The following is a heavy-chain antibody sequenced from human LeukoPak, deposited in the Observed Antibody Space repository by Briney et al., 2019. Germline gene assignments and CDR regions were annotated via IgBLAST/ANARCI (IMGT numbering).Heavy chain of an antibody. CDR2: IYYSGST. D-gene: IGHD3-22*01. J-gene: IGHJ5*02. CDR3: ARVATEDYYDSSGYFP. Sequence: SETLSLTCTVSGGSISSGGYYWSWIRQHPGKGLEWIGYIYYSGSTYYNPSLMSRVTISVDTSKNQFSLKLSSVTAADTAVYYCARVATEDYYDSSGYFPWGQGTLVTVSS. V-gene: IGHV4-31*03. CDR1: GGSISSGGYY.